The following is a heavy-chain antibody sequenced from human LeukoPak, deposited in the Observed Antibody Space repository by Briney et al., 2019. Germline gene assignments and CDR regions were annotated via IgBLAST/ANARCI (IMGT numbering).Heavy chain of an antibody. CDR1: GFTFSNYA. CDR3: AKRVPYSSSSVYFDC. CDR2: INDGGSGT. Sequence: PGGSLRLSCAASGFTFSNYAMAWVRQAPGKGLGWVSSINDGGSGTYYADSVKGRFTISKDNSKNTLYLQMNSLKAEDTAVYYCAKRVPYSSSSVYFDCWGQGTLVTVSS. J-gene: IGHJ4*02. V-gene: IGHV3-23*01. D-gene: IGHD6-6*01.